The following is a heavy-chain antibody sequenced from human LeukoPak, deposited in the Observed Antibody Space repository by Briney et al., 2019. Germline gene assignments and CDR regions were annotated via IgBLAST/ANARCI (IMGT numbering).Heavy chain of an antibody. D-gene: IGHD4-17*01. CDR2: IYLGDSDT. V-gene: IGHV5-51*01. J-gene: IGHJ5*01. Sequence: GEPLQISCQGSGSIFTNYWIGWGRQLPGKGLEWMGIIYLGDSDTRYSPSFQGQVTISADTSITTAYLQWSSLKASDTAMYYGARPPTVTTDSWGQGTLVTVSS. CDR1: GSIFTNYW. CDR3: ARPPTVTTDS.